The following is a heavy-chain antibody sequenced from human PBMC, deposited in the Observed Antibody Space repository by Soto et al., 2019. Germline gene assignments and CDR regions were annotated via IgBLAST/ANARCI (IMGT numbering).Heavy chain of an antibody. Sequence: GGSLRLSCAASGFIFSSYSMNWVRQAPGKGLEWISSMSSRSDYIYYADSLKGRFTISGDNAKNSLYLQMNSLRADDTAVYYCAREVDFGFDYWGQGTPVTVSS. CDR1: GFIFSSYS. V-gene: IGHV3-21*01. CDR3: AREVDFGFDY. J-gene: IGHJ4*02. CDR2: MSSRSDYI. D-gene: IGHD5-12*01.